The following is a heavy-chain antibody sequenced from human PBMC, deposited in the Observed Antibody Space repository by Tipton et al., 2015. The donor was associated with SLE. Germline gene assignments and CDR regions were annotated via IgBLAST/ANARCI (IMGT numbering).Heavy chain of an antibody. Sequence: TLSLTCAVYGGSFSGYYWSWIRQPPGKGLEWIGEINPSGRTNYNPSLKSRVTISLDTSKTYFSLKLSSVTAADTAVYYCARGPDYSNYYFYRMDVWGQGTTVTVSS. CDR3: ARGPDYSNYYFYRMDV. CDR2: INPSGRT. CDR1: GGSFSGYY. V-gene: IGHV4-34*01. D-gene: IGHD4-11*01. J-gene: IGHJ6*02.